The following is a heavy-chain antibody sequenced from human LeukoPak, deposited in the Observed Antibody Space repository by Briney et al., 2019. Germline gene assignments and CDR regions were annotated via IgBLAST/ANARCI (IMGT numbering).Heavy chain of an antibody. CDR2: IYYSGST. D-gene: IGHD6-13*01. CDR3: ARQGAAGTRR. CDR1: GGSINSSYYY. V-gene: IGHV4-39*01. J-gene: IGHJ4*02. Sequence: PSETLSLTCTVSGGSINSSYYYWGWIRQPPGKGLEWIGSIYYSGSTYYNPSLKSRVTISVDTSKNQFSLKLSSVTAADTAVYYCARQGAAGTRRWGQGTLVTVSS.